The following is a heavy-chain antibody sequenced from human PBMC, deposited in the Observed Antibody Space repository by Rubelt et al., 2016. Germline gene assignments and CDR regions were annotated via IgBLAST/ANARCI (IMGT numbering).Heavy chain of an antibody. CDR2: ISAYNGNT. CDR3: ALMGVVGATFLDY. Sequence: QVQLVQSGAEVKKPGASVKVSCKASGYTFTSYDINWVRQATGQGLEWMGWISAYNGNTNYAQRLQGRVSMTTDTSTSTAYMELSSLRSEDTAVYYCALMGVVGATFLDYWGQGTLVTVSS. V-gene: IGHV1-18*01. CDR1: GYTFTSYD. D-gene: IGHD1-26*01. J-gene: IGHJ4*02.